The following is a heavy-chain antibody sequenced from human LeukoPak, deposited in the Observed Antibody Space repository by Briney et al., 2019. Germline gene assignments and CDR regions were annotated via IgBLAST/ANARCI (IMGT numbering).Heavy chain of an antibody. J-gene: IGHJ5*02. D-gene: IGHD3-10*01. CDR2: IYSGGST. V-gene: IGHV3-66*02. CDR3: AVSDWFDP. Sequence: GGSLRLSCAASGFTFSSYAMSWVRQAPGKGLEWVSVIYSGGSTYYADSVKGRFTISRDNSKNTLYLQMNSLRAEDTAVYYCAVSDWFDPWGQGTLVTVSS. CDR1: GFTFSSYA.